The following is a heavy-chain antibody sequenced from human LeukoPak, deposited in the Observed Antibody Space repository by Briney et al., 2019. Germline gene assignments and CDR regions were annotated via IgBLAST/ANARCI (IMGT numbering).Heavy chain of an antibody. Sequence: GGSLRLSCAASGFTFSSYWMHWVRQGPGKGLVWVSRIKTDGSASSYADSVKGRFTISRDNAKNTLYLQMNSLRAEDTAVYYCVREGDAFDIWGQGTMVTVSS. CDR1: GFTFSSYW. CDR3: VREGDAFDI. CDR2: IKTDGSAS. V-gene: IGHV3-74*01. J-gene: IGHJ3*02.